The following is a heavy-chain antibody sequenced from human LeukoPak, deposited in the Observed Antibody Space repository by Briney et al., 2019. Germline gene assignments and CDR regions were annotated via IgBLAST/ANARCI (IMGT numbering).Heavy chain of an antibody. J-gene: IGHJ4*02. CDR1: GGSISSGSYY. V-gene: IGHV4-61*02. CDR3: ARLHRGYSYGY. D-gene: IGHD5-18*01. CDR2: IYTSGST. Sequence: SETLSLTCTVSGGSISSGSYYWSWIRQPAGKGLEWIGRIYTSGSTNYNPSLKSRVTISVDTSKNQFSLKLSSVTAADTAVYYCARLHRGYSYGYWGQGTLVTVSS.